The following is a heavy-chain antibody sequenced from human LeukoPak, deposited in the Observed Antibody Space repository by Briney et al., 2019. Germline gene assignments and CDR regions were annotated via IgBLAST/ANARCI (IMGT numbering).Heavy chain of an antibody. J-gene: IGHJ3*02. CDR1: GFTFSSFA. Sequence: GGSLRLSCAASGFTFSSFAMTWVRQAPGKGPEWVSAIRGGGGSAFYADSVKGRFTISRDNSKYTLFLQMNSLRAEDTAVYYCARDPNGDYIGAFDMWGPGTMVTVSS. CDR2: IRGGGGSA. CDR3: ARDPNGDYIGAFDM. D-gene: IGHD4-17*01. V-gene: IGHV3-23*01.